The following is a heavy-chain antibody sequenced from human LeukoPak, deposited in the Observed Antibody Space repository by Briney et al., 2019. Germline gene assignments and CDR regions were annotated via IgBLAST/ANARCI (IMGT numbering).Heavy chain of an antibody. J-gene: IGHJ4*02. V-gene: IGHV1-2*02. CDR3: AGGRMGGGNDY. D-gene: IGHD2-15*01. Sequence: ASVKVSCKASGYTFTGYYMHWVRQAPGQGLEWMGWIDPNSGGTNYAQKFQGRVTMTRDTSISTAYMELNSLRSDDTAVYYCAGGRMGGGNDYWSQGTLVTVSS. CDR2: IDPNSGGT. CDR1: GYTFTGYY.